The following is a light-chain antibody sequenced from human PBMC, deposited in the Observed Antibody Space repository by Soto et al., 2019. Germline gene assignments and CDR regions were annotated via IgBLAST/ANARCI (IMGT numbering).Light chain of an antibody. J-gene: IGLJ2*01. CDR2: GNS. V-gene: IGLV1-40*01. CDR1: SANIGAGYA. CDR3: QSYDSSLSVVV. Sequence: QSVLTQPPSVSGAPGQRVTISCTGSSANIGAGYAVHWHQQLPGTPPKLLIYGNSNRPSGVPDRFSGSKSGTSASLDITGLQAEDEADYYCQSYDSSLSVVVFGGGTKLTVL.